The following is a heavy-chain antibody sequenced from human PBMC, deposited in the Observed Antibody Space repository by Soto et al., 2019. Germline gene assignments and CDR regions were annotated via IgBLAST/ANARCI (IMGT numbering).Heavy chain of an antibody. Sequence: QLQLQDSGSGLVKPSQTLSLTCAVSGGSISRGDYSWSWIRQPPGKCLEWIGYISHSGSTYYNPSLQCRVTKSVDRSKNQFSLKLSSVTAADTAVYYCASNFDYWGQGTLVTVSS. J-gene: IGHJ4*02. CDR3: ASNFDY. CDR1: GGSISRGDYS. V-gene: IGHV4-30-2*01. CDR2: ISHSGST.